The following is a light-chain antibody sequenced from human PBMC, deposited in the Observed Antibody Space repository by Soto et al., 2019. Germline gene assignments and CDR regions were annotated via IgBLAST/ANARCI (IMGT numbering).Light chain of an antibody. V-gene: IGLV1-47*01. CDR1: GSNIGNNF. J-gene: IGLJ2*01. Sequence: QSVLTLPPSASGTPGEMVTISCSGGGSNIGNNFVYWYQQLPGAAPQLLIYRSYQRPSGVPDRFSGSKSGTSGSLAISGLRSEDEATYYCAAWDDSLSGVVFGGGTKLTVL. CDR3: AAWDDSLSGVV. CDR2: RSY.